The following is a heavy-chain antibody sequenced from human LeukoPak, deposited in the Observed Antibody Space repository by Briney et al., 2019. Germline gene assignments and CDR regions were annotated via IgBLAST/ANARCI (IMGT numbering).Heavy chain of an antibody. Sequence: ASVKASCKASGYTFTGYYMHWVRQAPGQGLEWMGWINPNSGGTNYAQKFQGRVTMTRDTSISTAYMELSRLRSDDTAVYYCAREYCGGDCPGYYGMDVWGQGTTVTVSS. J-gene: IGHJ6*02. CDR3: AREYCGGDCPGYYGMDV. CDR1: GYTFTGYY. V-gene: IGHV1-2*02. D-gene: IGHD2-21*02. CDR2: INPNSGGT.